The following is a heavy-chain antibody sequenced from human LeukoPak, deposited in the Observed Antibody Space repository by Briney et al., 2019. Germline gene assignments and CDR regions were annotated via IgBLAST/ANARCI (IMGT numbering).Heavy chain of an antibody. Sequence: ASVKVSCKASGYTFTSYYMHWVRQAPGQGLEWMGIINPSGGSTSYAQKFQGRVTMTRDTSTSTVYMELSSLRSEDTAVYYCAVEWDTVTTLNWFDPWGQGTLVTVSS. CDR3: AVEWDTVTTLNWFDP. CDR1: GYTFTSYY. D-gene: IGHD4-17*01. CDR2: INPSGGST. V-gene: IGHV1-46*01. J-gene: IGHJ5*02.